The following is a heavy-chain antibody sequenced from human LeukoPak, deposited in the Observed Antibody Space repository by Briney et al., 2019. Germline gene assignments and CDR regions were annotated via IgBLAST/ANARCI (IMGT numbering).Heavy chain of an antibody. Sequence: SETLSLSCTVSGGSISTYHWSWIRQPPGKGLQWIGYIDYSGSTKYNPSLKSRVTISVDTSKSQFSLKLSSVTAADTAVYYCVRQQEVDDWGGSCFFDYWGRGTLVTVSS. CDR3: VRQQEVDDWGGSCFFDY. CDR1: GGSISTYH. V-gene: IGHV4-59*08. CDR2: IDYSGST. J-gene: IGHJ4*02. D-gene: IGHD3-9*01.